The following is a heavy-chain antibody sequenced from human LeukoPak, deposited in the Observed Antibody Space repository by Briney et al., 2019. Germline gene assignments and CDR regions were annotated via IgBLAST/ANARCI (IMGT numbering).Heavy chain of an antibody. CDR1: GYTFTGYY. CDR3: ATGAFYYGSGSPNLDY. CDR2: INPNSGGT. D-gene: IGHD3-10*01. J-gene: IGHJ4*02. V-gene: IGHV1-2*04. Sequence: ASVKVSCKASGYTFTGYYMHWVRQAPGQGLEWMGWINPNSGGTNYAQKFQGWVTMTRDTSISTAYMELSRLRSDDTAVYYCATGAFYYGSGSPNLDYWGQGTLVTVSS.